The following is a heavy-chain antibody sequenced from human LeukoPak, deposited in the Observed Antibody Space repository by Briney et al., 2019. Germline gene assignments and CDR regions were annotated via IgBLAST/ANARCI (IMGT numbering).Heavy chain of an antibody. J-gene: IGHJ1*01. V-gene: IGHV3-21*01. D-gene: IGHD2-21*02. CDR1: GFSLTDYT. Sequence: GGSLRLSCESSGFSLTDYTMNWVRQAPGKGLEWVSSISATSTYIYYAESVKGRFTISRDNARNSLYLQMDGLRPEDTAVYYCTSWGDTTAEYLQRWGQGTLVTVSS. CDR2: ISATSTYI. CDR3: TSWGDTTAEYLQR.